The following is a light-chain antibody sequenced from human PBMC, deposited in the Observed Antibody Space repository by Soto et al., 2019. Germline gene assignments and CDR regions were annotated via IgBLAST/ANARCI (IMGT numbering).Light chain of an antibody. J-gene: IGKJ1*01. V-gene: IGKV1-39*01. Sequence: DIQITQSPSSLSASVGDRVTITCRASQSIGNYLNWYQCKPGEAPKVLIFAAATVQRGVPSRFSGSGSGTDFTLTSSNLQTDDFAIYYCQQSHSPPWTFGLGTRVDIK. CDR3: QQSHSPPWT. CDR2: AAA. CDR1: QSIGNY.